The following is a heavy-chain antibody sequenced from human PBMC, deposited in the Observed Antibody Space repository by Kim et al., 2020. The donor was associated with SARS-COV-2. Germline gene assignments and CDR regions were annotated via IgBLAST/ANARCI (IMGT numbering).Heavy chain of an antibody. D-gene: IGHD3-16*01. CDR2: AGGT. V-gene: IGHV3-23*01. CDR3: ATSQGGS. Sequence: AGGTDYVDAVKGRFTISRDNSKNPLYLQMNSLRARDTAVYYCATSQGGSWGQGTLVTVSS. J-gene: IGHJ5*02.